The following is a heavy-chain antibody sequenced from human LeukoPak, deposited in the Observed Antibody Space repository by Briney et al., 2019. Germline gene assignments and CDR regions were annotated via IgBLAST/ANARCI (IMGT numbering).Heavy chain of an antibody. V-gene: IGHV3-23*01. CDR3: AKQDYGSGSAYFQY. Sequence: PGGSLRLSCAASGFTFSSYAMSWVRQAPRKGLEWVSAITGSGGSTYYADSVKGRFTIPRDNSKTTVYLQMNNLGAEDTAVYYCAKQDYGSGSAYFQYWGQGTLVTVSS. CDR1: GFTFSSYA. D-gene: IGHD3-10*01. J-gene: IGHJ1*01. CDR2: ITGSGGST.